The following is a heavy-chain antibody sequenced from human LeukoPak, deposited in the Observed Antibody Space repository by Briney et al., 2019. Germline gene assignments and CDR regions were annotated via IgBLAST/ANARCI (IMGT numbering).Heavy chain of an antibody. J-gene: IGHJ4*02. D-gene: IGHD1-26*01. V-gene: IGHV5-51*01. CDR1: GYSFTSSW. CDR3: ARMTGSYHSPLGY. Sequence: GESLKIFCKGSGYSFTSSWIGWVRQMPGKGLEWMGIIYPGDSQTRYSPSFQGQVTISADKSISTAYLQWSSLKASDTATYYCARMTGSYHSPLGYWGQGTLVTVSS. CDR2: IYPGDSQT.